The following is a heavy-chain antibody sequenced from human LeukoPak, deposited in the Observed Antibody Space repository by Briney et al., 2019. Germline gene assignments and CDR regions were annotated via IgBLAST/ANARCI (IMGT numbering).Heavy chain of an antibody. CDR3: ARVTARGAFDI. CDR2: IYYSGST. CDR1: GGSISSYY. J-gene: IGHJ3*02. Sequence: PSQTLSLTCAVSGGSISSYYWSWIRQPPGKGLEWIGYIYYSGSTNYNPSLKSRVTISVDTSKNQFSLKLSSVTAADTAVYYCARVTARGAFDIWGQGTMVTVSS. V-gene: IGHV4-59*01. D-gene: IGHD3-10*01.